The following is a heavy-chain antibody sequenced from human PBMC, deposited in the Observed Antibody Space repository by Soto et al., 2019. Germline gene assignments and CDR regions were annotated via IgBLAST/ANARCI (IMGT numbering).Heavy chain of an antibody. CDR3: TGQRHFGDFSLGY. J-gene: IGHJ4*02. V-gene: IGHV3-21*01. Sequence: GGSLRLSCTASGFTSSAYNMYWVREAPGKGLGWGSYVSSSGTYIDYADSLKDRFNISRDNANNPLYLEMNSLKAEETAVYYCTGQRHFGDFSLGYWGQGTRVTVYS. D-gene: IGHD3-10*01. CDR2: VSSSGTYI. CDR1: GFTSSAYN.